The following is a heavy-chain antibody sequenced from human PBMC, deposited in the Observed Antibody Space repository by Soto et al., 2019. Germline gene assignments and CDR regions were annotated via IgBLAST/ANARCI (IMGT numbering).Heavy chain of an antibody. Sequence: GGSLRLSCAASGFTFSSYAMSWVRQAPGKGLEWVSAISGSGGSTYYADSVKDRCTISRDNSKNTLYLQMNSLRAEDTAVYYCAKDLAPAANHDAFDIWGQGTMVTVSS. CDR2: ISGSGGST. CDR3: AKDLAPAANHDAFDI. V-gene: IGHV3-23*01. J-gene: IGHJ3*02. CDR1: GFTFSSYA. D-gene: IGHD2-2*01.